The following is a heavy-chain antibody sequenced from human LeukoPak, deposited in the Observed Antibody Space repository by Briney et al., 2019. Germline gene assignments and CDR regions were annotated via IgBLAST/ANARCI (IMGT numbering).Heavy chain of an antibody. CDR3: ARGPYCGGDCY. V-gene: IGHV4-59*01. D-gene: IGHD2-21*01. J-gene: IGHJ4*02. CDR1: GGSISSYY. CDR2: IYYSGST. Sequence: IPSETLSLTCTVSGGSISSYYWSWIRQPPGKGLEWIGYIYYSGSTNYNPSLKSRVTISVDTSKNQISLNLSSVTAADTAVYYCARGPYCGGDCYWGQGTLVTVSS.